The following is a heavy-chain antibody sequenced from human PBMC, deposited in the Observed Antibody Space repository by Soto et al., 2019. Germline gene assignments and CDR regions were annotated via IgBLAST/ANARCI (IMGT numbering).Heavy chain of an antibody. D-gene: IGHD2-15*01. Sequence: ASVKVSCKASGYTFTSYYMHWVRQAPGQGLEWMGIINPSGGSTSYAQKFQGRVTMTRDTSTSTVYMELSSLRSEDTAVYYCARDGAHLYYYYYGMDVWGQGTTVIVSS. J-gene: IGHJ6*02. CDR3: ARDGAHLYYYYYGMDV. V-gene: IGHV1-46*01. CDR1: GYTFTSYY. CDR2: INPSGGST.